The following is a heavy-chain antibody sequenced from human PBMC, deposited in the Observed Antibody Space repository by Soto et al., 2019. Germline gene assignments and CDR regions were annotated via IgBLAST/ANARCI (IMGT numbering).Heavy chain of an antibody. CDR3: ARDVRPSYTPAASYYFDY. J-gene: IGHJ4*02. D-gene: IGHD2-2*01. V-gene: IGHV1-18*01. CDR2: ISAYNGNT. CDR1: GYTFTSYG. Sequence: ASVKVSCKASGYTFTSYGISWVRQAPGQGLEWMGWISAYNGNTNYAQKLQGRVTMTTDTSTSTAYMELRSLRSDDTAVYYCARDVRPSYTPAASYYFDYWGQGTLVTVSS.